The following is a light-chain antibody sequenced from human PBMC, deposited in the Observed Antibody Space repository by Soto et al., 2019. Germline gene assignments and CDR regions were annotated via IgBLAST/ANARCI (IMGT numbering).Light chain of an antibody. CDR3: LQSRNFCLIA. CDR2: DAS. J-gene: IGKJ3*01. Sequence: RMTQSPSALSASVGDRVTITCQASQDISSYLTWYQQKPGKAPKLLIYDASNLETGGPSRFSGSGSGLDFTFTILFFLHDDMATEFGLQSRNFCLIAFG. V-gene: IGKV1-33*01. CDR1: QDISSY.